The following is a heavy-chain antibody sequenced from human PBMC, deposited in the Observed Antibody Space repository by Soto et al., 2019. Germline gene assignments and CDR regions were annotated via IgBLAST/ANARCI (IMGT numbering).Heavy chain of an antibody. Sequence: GGSLRLSCAASGFTFSSYAMSWVRQAPGKGLEWVSAISGSGGSTYYADSVKGRFTISRDNSKNTLYLQMSSLRAEDTAVYYCAKFKDIVVVPAAIYYYFDYWGQGTLVTVSS. V-gene: IGHV3-23*01. CDR2: ISGSGGST. D-gene: IGHD2-2*01. CDR1: GFTFSSYA. CDR3: AKFKDIVVVPAAIYYYFDY. J-gene: IGHJ4*02.